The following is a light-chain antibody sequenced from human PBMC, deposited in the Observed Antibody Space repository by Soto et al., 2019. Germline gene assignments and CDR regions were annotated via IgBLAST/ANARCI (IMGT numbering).Light chain of an antibody. CDR2: GAS. CDR1: QSISDNY. J-gene: IGKJ3*01. CDR3: QQDGSLPFT. Sequence: EIVLTQSPGTLSLSPGERATLSCRASQSISDNYLAWFQQKPGQAPSLLIYGASSRATGIPDRFSGSGSGTDFTLTIDRLEPEDFAMYYCQQDGSLPFTFGPGTQVDIK. V-gene: IGKV3-20*01.